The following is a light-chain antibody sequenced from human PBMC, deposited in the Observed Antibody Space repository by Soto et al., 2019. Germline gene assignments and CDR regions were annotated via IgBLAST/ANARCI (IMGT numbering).Light chain of an antibody. J-gene: IGKJ2*01. V-gene: IGKV3-15*01. CDR1: QTVHSN. CDR2: AAT. Sequence: EIVMTQSPANLSVSPGGRATLSCRASQTVHSNLAWYQHKSGQAPRLLIYAATTRATGIPARISGSGSGTEFTLTISSLQSEDSAVYFCHQYNDWPVYTFGPRTKVEIK. CDR3: HQYNDWPVYT.